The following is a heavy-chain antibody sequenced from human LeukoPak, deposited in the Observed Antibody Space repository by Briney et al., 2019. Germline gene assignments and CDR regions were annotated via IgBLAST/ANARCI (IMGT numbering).Heavy chain of an antibody. Sequence: GGSLRLSCAASGFTFSTSAMSWVRQAPGKGLEWVSVIYSGGSTYYADSVKGRFTISRDNSKNTLYLQMNSLRDEDTAVYYCARDTYYYGSGRSMDVWGKGTTVTVSS. J-gene: IGHJ6*03. CDR3: ARDTYYYGSGRSMDV. V-gene: IGHV3-53*01. D-gene: IGHD3-10*01. CDR2: IYSGGST. CDR1: GFTFSTSA.